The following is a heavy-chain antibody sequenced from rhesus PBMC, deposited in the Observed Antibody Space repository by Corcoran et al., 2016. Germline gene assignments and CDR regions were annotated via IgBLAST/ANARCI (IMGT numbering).Heavy chain of an antibody. CDR3: ARARYNWNYYFDY. D-gene: IGHD1-26*01. CDR2: LSGSSGST. CDR1: GGSVSSSNW. V-gene: IGHV4-65*01. Sequence: QVQLQESGPGLVKPSETLSLTCAVSGGSVSSSNWWSWIRQPPGKGLEWIGYLSGSSGSTYYNPSLKSRVTISTDTSKNQFSLKLSSVTAADTAVYYCARARYNWNYYFDYWGQGVLVTVSS. J-gene: IGHJ4*01.